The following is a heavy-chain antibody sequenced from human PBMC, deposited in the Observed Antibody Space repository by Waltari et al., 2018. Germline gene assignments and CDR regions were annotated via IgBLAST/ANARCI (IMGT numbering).Heavy chain of an antibody. CDR3: ARRSYSGYGGAFDI. J-gene: IGHJ3*02. CDR2: IYYSGST. Sequence: QLQLQESGPGLVKPSETLSLTCTVSGGSISSSSYYWGWIRQPPGKGLEWIGSIYYSGSTYYNPSLKSRVTISVDTSKNQFSLKLSSVTAADTAVYYCARRSYSGYGGAFDIWGQGTMVTVSS. CDR1: GGSISSSSYY. V-gene: IGHV4-39*01. D-gene: IGHD5-12*01.